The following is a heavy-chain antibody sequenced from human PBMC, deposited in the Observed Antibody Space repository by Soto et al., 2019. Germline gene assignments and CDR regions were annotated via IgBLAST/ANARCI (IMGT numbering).Heavy chain of an antibody. CDR2: ISYDGSIK. V-gene: IGHV3-30*18. CDR3: AKDFPRPYCVRDCYPYDAFDI. J-gene: IGHJ3*02. Sequence: QVQLVESGGGVVQPGRSLRISCAASGFTFSNYGIHWVRQAPGKGLEWVAVISYDGSIKYYADSVKGRFTICRDNSITTMNLQMKCLRAEDTAVYYCAKDFPRPYCVRDCYPYDAFDIWGEGTMVTVSS. D-gene: IGHD2-21*02. CDR1: GFTFSNYG.